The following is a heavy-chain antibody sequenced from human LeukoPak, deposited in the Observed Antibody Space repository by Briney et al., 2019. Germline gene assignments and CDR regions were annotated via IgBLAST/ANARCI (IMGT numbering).Heavy chain of an antibody. CDR1: GYTFTSYY. CDR3: AREDHGGNSYDAFDI. V-gene: IGHV1-46*01. D-gene: IGHD4-23*01. Sequence: GASVKVSCKASGYTFTSYYMHWVRQAPGQGLEWMGIINPSGGSTSYAQKFQGRVTMTTDTSTSTAYMELRSLRFDDTAVYYCAREDHGGNSYDAFDIWGQGTMVTVSS. CDR2: INPSGGST. J-gene: IGHJ3*02.